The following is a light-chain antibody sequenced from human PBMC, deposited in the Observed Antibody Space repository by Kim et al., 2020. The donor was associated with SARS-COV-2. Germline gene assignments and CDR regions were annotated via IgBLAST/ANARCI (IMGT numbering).Light chain of an antibody. CDR3: QQYNNWPPFT. Sequence: SPGERATLSCRASQSVGSNLAWYQQKPGQAPRLLIYGASTRATGIPARFSGSGSGTEFTLTISSLQSEDFAVYYCQQYNNWPPFTFGPGTKVDIK. V-gene: IGKV3-15*01. CDR2: GAS. J-gene: IGKJ3*01. CDR1: QSVGSN.